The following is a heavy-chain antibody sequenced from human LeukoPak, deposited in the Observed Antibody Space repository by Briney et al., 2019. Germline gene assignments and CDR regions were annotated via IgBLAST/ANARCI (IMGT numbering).Heavy chain of an antibody. CDR1: GGSISSSSYY. CDR2: IYYSGST. Sequence: SETLSLTCTVSGGSISSSSYYWGWIRQPPGKGLEWIGSIYYSGSTYYNPSLKSRVTISVDTSKNQFSLKLSSVTAADTAVYYCARRRRCSSTSCPRKWSSSWHVYFDYWGQGTLVTVSS. V-gene: IGHV4-39*07. CDR3: ARRRRCSSTSCPRKWSSSWHVYFDY. J-gene: IGHJ4*02. D-gene: IGHD2-2*01.